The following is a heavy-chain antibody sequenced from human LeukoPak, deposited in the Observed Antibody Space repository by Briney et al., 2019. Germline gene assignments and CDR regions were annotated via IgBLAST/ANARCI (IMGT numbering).Heavy chain of an antibody. J-gene: IGHJ4*02. V-gene: IGHV3-48*02. Sequence: GGSLRLSCAASGFTFSSNGMNWVRQAPGKGLEWVSYISSSSSPIYYADSVKGRFTISRDNAKNSLYLQMSSLRDEDTAVYYCARRIAVAAFDYWGQGTLVTVSS. CDR2: ISSSSSPI. CDR3: ARRIAVAAFDY. CDR1: GFTFSSNG. D-gene: IGHD6-19*01.